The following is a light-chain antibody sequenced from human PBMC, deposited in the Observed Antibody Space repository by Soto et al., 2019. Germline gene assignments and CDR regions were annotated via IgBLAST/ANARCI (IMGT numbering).Light chain of an antibody. CDR2: DAS. J-gene: IGKJ1*01. CDR1: QDISHY. Sequence: DIQMTQSPSSLSASVGDTVTITCQASQDISHYLNWYQQKPGKALKLLIYDASNLHPGVPSRFRGSGSGTEFTLTISTLQSEDFAVYYCQEYLQWPPGMFGQGTTVDMK. V-gene: IGKV1-33*01. CDR3: QEYLQWPPGM.